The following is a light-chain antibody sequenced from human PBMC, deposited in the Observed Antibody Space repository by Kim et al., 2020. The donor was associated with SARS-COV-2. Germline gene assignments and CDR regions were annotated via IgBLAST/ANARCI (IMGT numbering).Light chain of an antibody. CDR1: QSISSW. Sequence: DIQMTQVPSTLSASVGDRVTITCRASQSISSWLAWYQQKPGKAPKLLIYKASSLESGVPSRFSGSGSGTEFTLTISSLQPDDFATYYCQQYNSYLLTFGGGTKVDIK. V-gene: IGKV1-5*03. J-gene: IGKJ4*01. CDR3: QQYNSYLLT. CDR2: KAS.